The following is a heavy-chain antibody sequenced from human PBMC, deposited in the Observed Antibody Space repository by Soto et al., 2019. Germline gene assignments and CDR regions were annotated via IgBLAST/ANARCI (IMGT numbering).Heavy chain of an antibody. J-gene: IGHJ4*02. Sequence: SETLSLTCAVYGGSFSGYYWSWIRQPPGKGLEWIGEINHSGSTNYNPSLKSRVTISVYTSKNQFSLKLSSVTAADTAVYYCARGWLRSSSSPSSFDYWGQGTLVTVSS. CDR3: ARGWLRSSSSPSSFDY. V-gene: IGHV4-34*01. CDR2: INHSGST. CDR1: GGSFSGYY. D-gene: IGHD6-6*01.